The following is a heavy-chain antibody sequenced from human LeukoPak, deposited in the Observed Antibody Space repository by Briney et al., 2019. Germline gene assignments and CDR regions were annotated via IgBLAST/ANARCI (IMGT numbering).Heavy chain of an antibody. Sequence: SETLSLTCAVYGGSFSGYYWSWIRQPPGKGLERIGEINHSGSTNYNPSLKSRVTISVDTSKNQFSLKLSSVTAADTAVYYCARGRYSSSWLRLYYFDYWGQGTLVTVSS. CDR3: ARGRYSSSWLRLYYFDY. J-gene: IGHJ4*02. CDR1: GGSFSGYY. D-gene: IGHD6-13*01. CDR2: INHSGST. V-gene: IGHV4-34*01.